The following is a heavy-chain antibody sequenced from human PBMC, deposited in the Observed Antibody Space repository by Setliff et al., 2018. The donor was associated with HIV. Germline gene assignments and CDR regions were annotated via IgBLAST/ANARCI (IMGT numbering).Heavy chain of an antibody. CDR1: GYTFTGYF. D-gene: IGHD3-3*01. CDR3: ARGTDFWSGSSNFDY. J-gene: IGHJ4*02. CDR2: INPKNGGT. V-gene: IGHV1-2*02. Sequence: GASVKVSCKASGYTFTGYFIHWVRQAPGQGLEWMAWINPKNGGTNYAPQFRGRVTMTRDTSINTAHMYLSSLRSDDTAIYFCARGTDFWSGSSNFDYWGQGTQVTVSS.